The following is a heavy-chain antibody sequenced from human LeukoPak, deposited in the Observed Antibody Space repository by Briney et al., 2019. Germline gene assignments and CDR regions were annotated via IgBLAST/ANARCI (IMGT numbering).Heavy chain of an antibody. CDR3: AREGGTTVTTLFDY. CDR2: IIPTLGIA. D-gene: IGHD4-17*01. V-gene: IGHV1-69*04. CDR1: GYTFTSYG. Sequence: ASVKVSCKASGYTFTSYGISWVRQAPGQGLEWMGRIIPTLGIANYAQKFQGRVTITADKSTSTAYMELSSLRSEDTAVYYCAREGGTTVTTLFDYWGQGTLVTVSS. J-gene: IGHJ4*02.